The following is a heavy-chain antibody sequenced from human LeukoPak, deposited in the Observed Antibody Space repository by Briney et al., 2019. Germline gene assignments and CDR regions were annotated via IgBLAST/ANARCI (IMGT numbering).Heavy chain of an antibody. Sequence: GGSLRLSCAASGFTFSDYYMSWIRQAPGKGLEWVANIKQDGSEKYYVDSVKGRFTISRDNAKNSLYLQMNSLRAEDTAVYYCASQVGALEPIDYWGQGTLVTVSS. CDR3: ASQVGALEPIDY. CDR2: IKQDGSEK. V-gene: IGHV3-7*01. CDR1: GFTFSDYY. J-gene: IGHJ4*02. D-gene: IGHD1-26*01.